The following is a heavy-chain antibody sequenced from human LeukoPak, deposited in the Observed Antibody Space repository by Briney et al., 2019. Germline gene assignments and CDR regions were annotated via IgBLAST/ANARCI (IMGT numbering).Heavy chain of an antibody. CDR2: INHSGST. CDR1: GGSLSGYY. D-gene: IGHD3-10*02. V-gene: IGHV4-34*01. CDR3: ARGYVLGGY. Sequence: PSETLSLTCAVYGGSLSGYYWSWIRQPPGKGLEWIGEINHSGSTNYNPSLKSRVTISVDTSKNQFSLKLSSVTAADTAVYYCARGYVLGGYWGQGTLVTVSS. J-gene: IGHJ4*02.